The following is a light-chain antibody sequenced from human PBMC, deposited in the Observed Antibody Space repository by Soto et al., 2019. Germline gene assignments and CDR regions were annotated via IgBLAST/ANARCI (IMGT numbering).Light chain of an antibody. CDR3: QQTYAAPLT. Sequence: DIRMTQSPSSLSAFVGDTVTIACPTGPPISVYLNWYQQKPGKAPTLLISAASTLQSGVPSRLSGSGKGAHFTLSTSDLRPEDFATYYCQQTYAAPLTFGGGTKVDIK. V-gene: IGKV1-39*01. CDR2: AAS. J-gene: IGKJ4*01. CDR1: PPISVY.